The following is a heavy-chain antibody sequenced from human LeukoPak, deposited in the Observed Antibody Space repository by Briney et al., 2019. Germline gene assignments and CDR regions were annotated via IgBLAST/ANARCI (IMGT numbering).Heavy chain of an antibody. V-gene: IGHV4-59*01. CDR1: SGSIGTYY. CDR2: IYYSGST. CDR3: ASDYRSGGSCYSDYAFDI. Sequence: SSETLSLTCTVSSGSIGTYYWSWIRQSPGKGLEWIGYIYYSGSTNYNPSLKSRVTISVDTSKNQFSLKLSSVTAADTAVYYCASDYRSGGSCYSDYAFDIWGQGTMVTVSS. D-gene: IGHD2-15*01. J-gene: IGHJ3*02.